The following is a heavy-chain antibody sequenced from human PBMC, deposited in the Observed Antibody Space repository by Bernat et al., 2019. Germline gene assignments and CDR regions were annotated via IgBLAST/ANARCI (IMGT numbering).Heavy chain of an antibody. Sequence: QVQVVQSGAEVKKPGASVKVSCKASGYTFTSYGISWVRQAPGQGLEWMGTISTSSGNTHYAQKFQGRVTVTTDTSTSTAYMELRSLRSDDTAVYYCATLKENYWGQGTLVTVSS. CDR1: GYTFTSYG. V-gene: IGHV1-18*01. CDR3: ATLKENY. J-gene: IGHJ4*02. CDR2: ISTSSGNT.